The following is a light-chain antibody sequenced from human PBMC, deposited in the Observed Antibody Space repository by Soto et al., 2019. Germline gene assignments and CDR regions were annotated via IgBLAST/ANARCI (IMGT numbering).Light chain of an antibody. CDR3: QQYNSYSWP. CDR1: QSISVW. Sequence: DVQMSQSPSALSASVGDRVTITCRASQSISVWLAWYQQKPGKAPNLLIYQASRLESGVPSRFSGSGSGTEFTLTISSLQPDDFATYYCQQYNSYSWPFGQGTKVDIK. V-gene: IGKV1-5*03. CDR2: QAS. J-gene: IGKJ1*01.